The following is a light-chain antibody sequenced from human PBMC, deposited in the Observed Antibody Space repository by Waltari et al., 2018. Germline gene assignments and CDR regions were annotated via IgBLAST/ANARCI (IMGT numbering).Light chain of an antibody. J-gene: IGLJ2*01. CDR1: SSNIGAGYD. CDR2: GNS. V-gene: IGLV1-40*01. Sequence: SVLTQPPSVSGAPGQRVTISCTGSSSNIGAGYDVHWYQQLPGTAPKLLIYGNSNRPSGVPDRFSGSKSGTSASLAITGLQAEDEADYYCQSYDSSLSGSHVVFGGGTKLTVL. CDR3: QSYDSSLSGSHVV.